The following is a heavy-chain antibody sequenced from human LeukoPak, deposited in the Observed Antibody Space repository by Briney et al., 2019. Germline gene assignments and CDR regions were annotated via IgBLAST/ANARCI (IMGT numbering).Heavy chain of an antibody. Sequence: GGSLRLSCAASGFSFSDYYMTWIRQAPGRGLECVSYISTSSSDTNYADSVKGRFTISRDNSKNSLFLQMNSLRAEDTAVYYCARGTYYFDSWGQGTLVTVSS. CDR1: GFSFSDYY. J-gene: IGHJ4*02. CDR2: ISTSSSDT. CDR3: ARGTYYFDS. V-gene: IGHV3-11*06. D-gene: IGHD1-7*01.